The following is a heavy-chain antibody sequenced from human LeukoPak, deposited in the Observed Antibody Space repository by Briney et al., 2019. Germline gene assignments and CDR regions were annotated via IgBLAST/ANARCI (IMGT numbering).Heavy chain of an antibody. D-gene: IGHD3-22*01. CDR3: AKDMGDYYDSSGYHY. CDR2: ISWNSGSI. Sequence: PGRSLRLSCAASGFAFDDYAMHWVRHAPGKGLEWVSGISWNSGSIGYADSVKGRFTISRDNAKNSLYLQMNSLRAEDTALYYCAKDMGDYYDSSGYHYWGQGTLVTVSS. V-gene: IGHV3-9*01. J-gene: IGHJ4*02. CDR1: GFAFDDYA.